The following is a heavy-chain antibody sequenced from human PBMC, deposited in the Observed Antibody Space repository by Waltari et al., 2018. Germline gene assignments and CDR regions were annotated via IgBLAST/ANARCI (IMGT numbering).Heavy chain of an antibody. V-gene: IGHV4-34*01. Sequence: QVQLQQWGAGLLKPSETLSLTCAVYGGSFSGYYWSWIRQPPGKGLEWIGEINHSGSTNYNPSLKSRVTISVDTSKNQFSLKLSSVTAADTAVYYCASSDQTGYFDYWGQGTLVTVSS. CDR3: ASSDQTGYFDY. J-gene: IGHJ4*02. CDR2: INHSGST. CDR1: GGSFSGYY.